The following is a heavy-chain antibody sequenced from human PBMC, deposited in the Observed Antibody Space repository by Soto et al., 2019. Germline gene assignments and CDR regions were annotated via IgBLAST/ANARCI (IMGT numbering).Heavy chain of an antibody. Sequence: GGSLRLSCAASGFTFDDYAMHWVRQAPGKGLEWVSLISWDGGSTYYADSVKGRFTISRDNSKNSLYLQMNSLRAEDSALYYCAKDIAPRYYSSWYPFDIWGQGTMVTVSS. CDR2: ISWDGGST. CDR1: GFTFDDYA. V-gene: IGHV3-43D*03. D-gene: IGHD6-13*01. J-gene: IGHJ3*02. CDR3: AKDIAPRYYSSWYPFDI.